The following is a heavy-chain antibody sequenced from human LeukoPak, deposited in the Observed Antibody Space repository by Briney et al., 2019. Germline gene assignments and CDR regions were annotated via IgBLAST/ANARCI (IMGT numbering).Heavy chain of an antibody. D-gene: IGHD1-26*01. Sequence: PGGSLRLSCAASGFTLINYAMSWVRQAPGKGLEWVSAVSDSGGNTYYADSGKGRFTISRDNSKNTLYLQMNSLRAEDTAVYYCASPKGGRYHEGFDYWGQGTLVTVSS. CDR1: GFTLINYA. CDR2: VSDSGGNT. CDR3: ASPKGGRYHEGFDY. V-gene: IGHV3-23*01. J-gene: IGHJ4*02.